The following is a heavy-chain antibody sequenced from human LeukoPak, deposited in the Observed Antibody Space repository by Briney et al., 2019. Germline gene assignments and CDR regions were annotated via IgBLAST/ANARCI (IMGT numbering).Heavy chain of an antibody. J-gene: IGHJ4*02. CDR1: GFTFGSYW. V-gene: IGHV3-7*05. D-gene: IGHD6-19*01. CDR2: IKQDGTEK. Sequence: PGGSLRLSCAASGFTFGSYWMHWVRQAPGKGLEWVANIKQDGTEKYYVDSVKGRFTISRDNAKNSVYLQMNSLRGEDTAVYYCARALTGAGHYWGQGTLVTVSS. CDR3: ARALTGAGHY.